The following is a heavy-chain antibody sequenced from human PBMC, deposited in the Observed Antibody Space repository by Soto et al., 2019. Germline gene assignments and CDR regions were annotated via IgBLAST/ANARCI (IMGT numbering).Heavy chain of an antibody. CDR1: GFTFSSYA. CDR2: ISYDGSNK. CDR3: ARVHGIVLVPAATRDYYYYGMDV. D-gene: IGHD2-2*01. Sequence: PGGSLRLSCAASGFTFSSYAMHWVRQAPGKGLEWVAVISYDGSNKYYADSVKGRFTISRDNSKNTLYLQMNSLRAEDTAVYYCARVHGIVLVPAATRDYYYYGMDVWGQGTTVTVSS. J-gene: IGHJ6*02. V-gene: IGHV3-30-3*01.